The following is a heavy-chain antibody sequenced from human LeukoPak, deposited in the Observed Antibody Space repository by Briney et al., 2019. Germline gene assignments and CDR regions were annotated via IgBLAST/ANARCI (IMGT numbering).Heavy chain of an antibody. V-gene: IGHV3-23*01. CDR3: AKAACSGGTCYPRYFDY. CDR2: ISSSGLST. CDR1: GFTFSNYA. Sequence: GGSPGLSCAASGFTFSNYAMSWVRQAPGKGLEWVSAISSSGLSTYYADSVKGRFTISRDNSKNTLYLQINSLRAEDTAVYNCAKAACSGGTCYPRYFDYWGQGTLVTVSS. D-gene: IGHD2-15*01. J-gene: IGHJ4*02.